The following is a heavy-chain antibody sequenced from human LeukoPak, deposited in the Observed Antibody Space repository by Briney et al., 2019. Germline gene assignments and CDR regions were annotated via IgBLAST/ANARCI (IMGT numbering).Heavy chain of an antibody. CDR1: GGSISSYY. V-gene: IGHV4-59*01. Sequence: SETLSLTCAVSGGSISSYYWSWIRQPPGKGLEWIGYIYYSGSTNYNPSLKSRVTISVDTSKNQFSLKLSSVTAADTAVYYCARNSPVGLGLFDYWGQGTLVTVSS. CDR3: ARNSPVGLGLFDY. D-gene: IGHD1-26*01. J-gene: IGHJ4*02. CDR2: IYYSGST.